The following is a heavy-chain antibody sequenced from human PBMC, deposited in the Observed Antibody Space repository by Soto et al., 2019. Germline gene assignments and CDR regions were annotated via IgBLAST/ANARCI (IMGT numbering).Heavy chain of an antibody. CDR3: ARVYYYDSSGPFDY. CDR2: IYYSGST. J-gene: IGHJ4*02. Sequence: QLQLQESGPGLVKPSETLSLTCTVSGGSISSSSYYWGWIRQPPGKGLEWIGSIYYSGSTYYNPSLKSRVTISVDTSKSQFALKLSSMTAADTAVYYCARVYYYDSSGPFDYWGQGTLVTVSS. V-gene: IGHV4-39*01. D-gene: IGHD3-22*01. CDR1: GGSISSSSYY.